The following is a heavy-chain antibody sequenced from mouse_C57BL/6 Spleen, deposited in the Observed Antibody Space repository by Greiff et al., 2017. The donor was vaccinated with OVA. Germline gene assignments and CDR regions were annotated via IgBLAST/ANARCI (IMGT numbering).Heavy chain of an antibody. CDR1: GYAFSSSW. CDR3: ARSLITTVVAKDYFDY. D-gene: IGHD1-1*01. Sequence: VQLQQSGPELVKPGASVKISCKASGYAFSSSWLNWVKQRPGKGLEWIGRIYPGDGDTHYNGKVKGKATLTTDKSYSTAYMQLSSLTSEDSAVYFCARSLITTVVAKDYFDYWGQGTTLTVAS. J-gene: IGHJ2*01. CDR2: IYPGDGDT. V-gene: IGHV1-82*01.